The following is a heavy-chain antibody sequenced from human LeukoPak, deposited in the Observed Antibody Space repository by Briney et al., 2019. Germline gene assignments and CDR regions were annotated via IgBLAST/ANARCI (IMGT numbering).Heavy chain of an antibody. CDR1: GGSISSYS. CDR3: ARLKARDAFDI. CDR2: VYYSGST. V-gene: IGHV4-59*08. Sequence: SETLSLTRTVSGGSISSYSWNWIRQSPGRGLEWIGYVYYSGSTMYNPSLRSRVTISVDTSKNQFSLKLSSVTAADTAVYYRARLKARDAFDIWGQGTMVTVSS. J-gene: IGHJ3*02.